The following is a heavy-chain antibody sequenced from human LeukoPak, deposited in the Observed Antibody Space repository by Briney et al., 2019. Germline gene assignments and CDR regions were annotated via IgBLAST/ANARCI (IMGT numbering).Heavy chain of an antibody. D-gene: IGHD3-22*01. CDR2: IYTSGST. J-gene: IGHJ4*02. CDR3: ARDRVDTMMSIFDY. Sequence: SETLSLTCTVSGGSISSYYWSWIRPPAGKGLEWIGRIYTSGSTNYNPSLKSRVTMSVDTSKNQFSLKLSSVTAADTAVYYCARDRVDTMMSIFDYWGQGTLVTVSS. V-gene: IGHV4-4*07. CDR1: GGSISSYY.